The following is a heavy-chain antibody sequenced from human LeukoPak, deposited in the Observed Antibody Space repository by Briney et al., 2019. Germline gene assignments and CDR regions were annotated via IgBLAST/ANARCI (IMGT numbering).Heavy chain of an antibody. V-gene: IGHV3-30*18. Sequence: GGSLRLSCAASGYTFSSYGMHRVRQAPGKGLEWVAVISYDGSNKYYADSVKGRFTISRDNSKNTLYLQMNSLRAEDTAVYYCAKEQNLHLSLDYWGQGTLVTVSS. CDR1: GYTFSSYG. CDR2: ISYDGSNK. J-gene: IGHJ4*02. CDR3: AKEQNLHLSLDY.